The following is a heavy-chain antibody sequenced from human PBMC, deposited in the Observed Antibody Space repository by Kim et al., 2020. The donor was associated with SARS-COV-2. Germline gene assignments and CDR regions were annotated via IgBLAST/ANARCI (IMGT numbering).Heavy chain of an antibody. J-gene: IGHJ3*02. CDR3: TRHVRAPGGDDAVDI. CDR1: GFTFSGSA. CDR2: IRSKANSYAT. D-gene: IGHD3-16*01. Sequence: GGSLRLSCAASGFTFSGSAMHWVRQASGKGLEWVGRIRSKANSYATAYAASVKGRFTISRDDSKNTAYLQMNSLKTEDTAVYYCTRHVRAPGGDDAVDIWGQGTMVTVSS. V-gene: IGHV3-73*01.